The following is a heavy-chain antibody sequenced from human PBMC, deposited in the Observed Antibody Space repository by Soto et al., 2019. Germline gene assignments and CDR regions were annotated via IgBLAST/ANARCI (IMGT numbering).Heavy chain of an antibody. CDR3: AREVIVDPPTLRY. CDR2: INPNSGST. CDR1: GYTFSGCY. V-gene: IGHV1-2*02. Sequence: ASVKVSSNAAGYTFSGCYMLWLRQAPGQELEWMGWINPNSGSTNYAQKFQARVTMTRDTSINTAYMELSRLRSDDTAVYYCAREVIVDPPTLRYWGQGTLVTVSS. D-gene: IGHD2-21*01. J-gene: IGHJ4*02.